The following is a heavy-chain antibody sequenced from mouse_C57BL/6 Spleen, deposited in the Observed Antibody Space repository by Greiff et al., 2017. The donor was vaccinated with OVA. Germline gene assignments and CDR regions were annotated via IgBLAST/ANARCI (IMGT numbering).Heavy chain of an antibody. D-gene: IGHD2-5*01. CDR1: GYTFTSYW. V-gene: IGHV1-55*01. J-gene: IGHJ2*01. CDR3: ARMPVLYSNYPYYFDY. Sequence: QVQLQQPGAELVKPGASVKMSCKASGYTFTSYWITWVKQRPGQGLEWIGDIYPGSGSTNYNEKFKSKATLTVDTSSSTAYMQLSSLTSEDSAVYYCARMPVLYSNYPYYFDYWGQGTTLTVSS. CDR2: IYPGSGST.